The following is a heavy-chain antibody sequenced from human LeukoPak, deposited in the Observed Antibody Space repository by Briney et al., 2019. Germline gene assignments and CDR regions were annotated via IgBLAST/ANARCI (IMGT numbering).Heavy chain of an antibody. CDR1: GFTFSAFS. D-gene: IGHD4-11*01. V-gene: IGHV3-21*06. Sequence: SGGSLRLSCAASGFTFSAFSMNWVRQAPGKKVEWVSLISSNGHYVYYADSVKGRFTISRDNAKNSLYLHMNSLRAEDTAVYYCARDDTVRKLDYWGQGSLVIVSS. CDR3: ARDDTVRKLDY. CDR2: ISSNGHYV. J-gene: IGHJ4*02.